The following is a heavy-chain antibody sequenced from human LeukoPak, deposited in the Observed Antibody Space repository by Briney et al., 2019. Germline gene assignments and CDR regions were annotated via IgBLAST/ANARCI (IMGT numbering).Heavy chain of an antibody. CDR2: ITDSGGVT. J-gene: IGHJ4*02. CDR1: GFTFSTYA. CDR3: AKNHEDY. Sequence: GGSLRLSCAASGFTFSTYAMSWVRQAPGKGPEWVSHITDSGGVTYYADSVKGRFTISRDNSKNTLYLQMSSLRADDTALYYCAKNHEDYWGQGTLVTVSS. V-gene: IGHV3-23*01. D-gene: IGHD2-15*01.